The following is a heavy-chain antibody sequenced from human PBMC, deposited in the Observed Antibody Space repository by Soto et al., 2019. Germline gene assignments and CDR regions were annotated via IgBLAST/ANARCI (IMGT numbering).Heavy chain of an antibody. V-gene: IGHV3-23*01. D-gene: IGHD5-12*01. CDR2: ISGSGGST. J-gene: IGHJ3*02. CDR1: RFSLSSYS. CDR3: AKDYATIVSAFEI. Sequence: XSRTLSFAACRFSLSSYSMPWDHQAPGKGLEWVSAISGSGGSTYYEDSVKGRFTISRDNTKNTLYLQMNSMRAEDTAVYYCAKDYATIVSAFEIWGQGTMVTV.